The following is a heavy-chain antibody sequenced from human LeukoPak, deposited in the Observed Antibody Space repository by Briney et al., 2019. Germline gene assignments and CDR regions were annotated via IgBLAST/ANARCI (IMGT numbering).Heavy chain of an antibody. D-gene: IGHD3-10*01. J-gene: IGHJ4*02. V-gene: IGHV3-15*01. Sequence: GGSLRLSCAASGFTFSNALMNWVRQAPGKGLEWVGRIKTKTEGGTTDYAAPVKGRFTISRDDSKNTVYLQMNSLKTEDTAVYYCASYGSGSHDYWGQGSLVTVSS. CDR1: GFTFSNAL. CDR3: ASYGSGSHDY. CDR2: IKTKTEGGTT.